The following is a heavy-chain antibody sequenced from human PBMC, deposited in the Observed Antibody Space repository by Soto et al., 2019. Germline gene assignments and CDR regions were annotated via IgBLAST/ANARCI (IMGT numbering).Heavy chain of an antibody. V-gene: IGHV3-33*01. CDR2: IRYDGSKT. J-gene: IGHJ4*02. D-gene: IGHD3-3*01. CDR1: GFIFSSYG. Sequence: QVQLVESGGGVVQPGGSLRLSCAPSGFIFSSYGMHWVRQAPGKGLEWVAVIRYDGSKTYYEDSVKGRFTISRDNSKNTLYLQMNSLRAADTAVYYCARVKQGRGGYDSLFDYWGQGTLVTVAS. CDR3: ARVKQGRGGYDSLFDY.